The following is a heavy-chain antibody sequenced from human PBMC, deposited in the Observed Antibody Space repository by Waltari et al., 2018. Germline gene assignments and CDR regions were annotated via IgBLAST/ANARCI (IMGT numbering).Heavy chain of an antibody. Sequence: EVQLVESGGGLVQPGGSLRLSCAASGFTFSSYWMSWVRPAPGKGLEWVANIKQDGSEKYYVDSVKGRFTISRDNAKNSLYLQMNSLRAEDTAVYYCARAMITFGGVIGPWGQGTLVTVSS. CDR3: ARAMITFGGVIGP. V-gene: IGHV3-7*01. CDR1: GFTFSSYW. CDR2: IKQDGSEK. D-gene: IGHD3-16*01. J-gene: IGHJ5*02.